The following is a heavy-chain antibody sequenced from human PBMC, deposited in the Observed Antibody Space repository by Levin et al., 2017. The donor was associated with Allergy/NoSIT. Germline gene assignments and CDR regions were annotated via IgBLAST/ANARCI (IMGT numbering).Heavy chain of an antibody. CDR3: ARGGDNVLLWFGELIGRLDY. Sequence: KISCKASGGTFSSYAISWVRQAPGQGLEWMGGIIPIFGTANYAQKFQGRVTITADESTSTAYMELSSLRSEDTAVYYCARGGDNVLLWFGELIGRLDYWGQGTLVTVSS. CDR1: GGTFSSYA. D-gene: IGHD3-10*01. V-gene: IGHV1-69*01. J-gene: IGHJ4*02. CDR2: IIPIFGTA.